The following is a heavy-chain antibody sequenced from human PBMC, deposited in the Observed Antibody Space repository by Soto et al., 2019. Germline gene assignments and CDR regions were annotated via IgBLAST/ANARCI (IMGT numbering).Heavy chain of an antibody. CDR2: IYYSGST. D-gene: IGHD4-17*01. V-gene: IGHV4-59*08. Sequence: SETLSLTCAVSGGSISRYYWSWIRQPPGKGLEWIGYIYYSGSTNYNPSLKSRVTISVDTSKNQFSLKLSSVTAADTAVYYCARLINNDYGDYEGFDYWGQGTLVTVSS. CDR1: GGSISRYY. J-gene: IGHJ4*02. CDR3: ARLINNDYGDYEGFDY.